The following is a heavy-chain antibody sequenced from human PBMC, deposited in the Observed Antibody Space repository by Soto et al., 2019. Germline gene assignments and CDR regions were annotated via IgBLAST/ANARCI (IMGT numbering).Heavy chain of an antibody. CDR3: TWDSSGYYYPRD. Sequence: PGGSLRLSCAVSGFTFTDAWMNWVRQAPGKGLEWVGHIKSKAGGRTTDYAAPVKGRFTISRDDSKNTLYLHMNNLKTEDTAVYYCTWDSSGYYYPRDWGQGTLVTVSS. D-gene: IGHD3-22*01. V-gene: IGHV3-15*07. CDR1: GFTFTDAW. J-gene: IGHJ4*02. CDR2: IKSKAGGRTT.